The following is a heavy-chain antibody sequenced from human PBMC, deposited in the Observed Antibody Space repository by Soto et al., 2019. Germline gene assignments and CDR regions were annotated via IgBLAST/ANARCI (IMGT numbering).Heavy chain of an antibody. CDR3: GRDSISYYVWGSYSDSEHWLSP. Sequence: PSKTLSLTCTVSGGSISSGGYYWSWIRQHPGKGLEWIGYIYYSGSTYYNPSLKSRVTISVDTSKNQFSLKLSSVTAADTAADYSGRDSISYYVWGSYSDSEHWLSPWVQGALVTV. V-gene: IGHV4-31*03. J-gene: IGHJ5*02. D-gene: IGHD3-16*01. CDR2: IYYSGST. CDR1: GGSISSGGYY.